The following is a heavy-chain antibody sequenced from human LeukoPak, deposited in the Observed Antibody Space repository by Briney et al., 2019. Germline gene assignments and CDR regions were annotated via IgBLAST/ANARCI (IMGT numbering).Heavy chain of an antibody. Sequence: GASVKVSCKASGYTFTSYYIHWVRQAPGQGLEWMGGIIPIFGTANYAQKFQGRVTITADKSTSTAYMELSSLRSEDTAVYYCATHPARVVLRVYYFDYWGQGTLVTVSS. D-gene: IGHD2-2*01. J-gene: IGHJ4*02. CDR2: IIPIFGTA. V-gene: IGHV1-69*06. CDR3: ATHPARVVLRVYYFDY. CDR1: GYTFTSYY.